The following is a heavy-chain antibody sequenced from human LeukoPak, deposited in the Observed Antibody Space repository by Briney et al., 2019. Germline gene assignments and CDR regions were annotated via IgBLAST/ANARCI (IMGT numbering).Heavy chain of an antibody. V-gene: IGHV3-53*01. D-gene: IGHD2-8*01. J-gene: IGHJ4*02. CDR1: GFTFSSCA. CDR2: IYSGGST. CDR3: ARGGMVAQIDY. Sequence: GGSLRLSCAASGFTFSSCAMSWVRQAPGKGLEWVSVIYSGGSTYYADSVKGRFTISRDNSKNTLYLQMNSLRAEDTAVYYCARGGMVAQIDYWGQGTLVTVSS.